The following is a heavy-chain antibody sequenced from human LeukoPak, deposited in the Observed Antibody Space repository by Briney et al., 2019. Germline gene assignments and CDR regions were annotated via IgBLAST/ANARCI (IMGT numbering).Heavy chain of an antibody. CDR3: ARARGYCSSTSCFSSKNWFDP. CDR1: GYTFTSYY. D-gene: IGHD2-2*01. CDR2: INPSGGST. V-gene: IGHV1-46*01. J-gene: IGHJ5*02. Sequence: ASVKVSCKASGYTFTSYYMHWVRQAPGQGLEWMGIINPSGGSTSYAQKFQGRVTMTRDTSISTAYMELSRLRSDDTAVYYCARARGYCSSTSCFSSKNWFDPWGQGTLVTVSS.